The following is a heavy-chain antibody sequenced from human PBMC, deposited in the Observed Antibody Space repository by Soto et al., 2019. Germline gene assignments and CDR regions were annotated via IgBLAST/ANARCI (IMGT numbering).Heavy chain of an antibody. D-gene: IGHD3-3*01. CDR2: MNPNSGNT. V-gene: IGHV1-8*01. CDR3: ARGGRPLQRPYYDFGRGYYWFDP. J-gene: IGHJ5*02. Sequence: ASVKVSCKASGYTFTSYDINWVRQATGQGLEWMGWMNPNSGNTGYAQKFQGRVTMTRNTSISTAYMELSSLRSEDTAVYYCARGGRPLQRPYYDFGRGYYWFDPGGQEPLVTFSS. CDR1: GYTFTSYD.